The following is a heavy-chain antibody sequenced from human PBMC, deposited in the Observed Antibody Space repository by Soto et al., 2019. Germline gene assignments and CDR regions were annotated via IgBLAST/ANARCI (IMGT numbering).Heavy chain of an antibody. CDR3: ARGIDFRNWFDP. CDR1: GGTFSSYA. V-gene: IGHV1-69*05. J-gene: IGHJ5*02. Sequence: SVKVSCKASGGTFSSYAMSWVRQAPGQGLEWMGGIIPIFGTANYAQKFQGRVTITTDESTSTAYMELSSLRSEDTAVYYCARGIDFRNWFDPWGQGTLVTVSS. D-gene: IGHD3-9*01. CDR2: IIPIFGTA.